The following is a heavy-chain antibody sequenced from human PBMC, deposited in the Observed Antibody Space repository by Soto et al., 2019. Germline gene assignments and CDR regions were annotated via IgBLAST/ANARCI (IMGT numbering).Heavy chain of an antibody. CDR2: ISGSGDTT. CDR1: GFTFSIYA. V-gene: IGHV3-23*01. J-gene: IGHJ4*02. Sequence: PGGSLRLSCVASGFTFSIYAMSWVRQAPGKGLEWVSSISGSGDTTNYADSVKGRFTISRDNSKNTLYLQMNSLRAEDTAVYSCAKVVVKSGQTEDSWGPGTLVTVSS. CDR3: AKVVVKSGQTEDS. D-gene: IGHD2-15*01.